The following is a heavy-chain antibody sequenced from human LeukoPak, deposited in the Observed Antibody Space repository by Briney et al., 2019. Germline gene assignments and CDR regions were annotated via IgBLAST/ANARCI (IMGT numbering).Heavy chain of an antibody. V-gene: IGHV3-48*03. CDR1: GFTFSAYE. Sequence: GGSLRLSCAVSGFTFSAYEMNWERRAPGKGLEWVSYITADGTNKYDADSVKCRFTISRDNAKNSLYLQMNSLRVDDTAIYYCAREVKWELPDYWGQGTLVTVSS. CDR3: AREVKWELPDY. D-gene: IGHD1-26*01. CDR2: ITADGTNK. J-gene: IGHJ4*02.